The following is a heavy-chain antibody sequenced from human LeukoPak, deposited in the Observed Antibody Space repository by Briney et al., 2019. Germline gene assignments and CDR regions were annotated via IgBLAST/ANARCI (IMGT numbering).Heavy chain of an antibody. CDR2: TRNKANSYTT. CDR3: ARATKYYGDYGY. Sequence: AGGSLRLSCAASGFTFSDHYMDWVRQAPGKGLEWVGRTRNKANSYTTEYAASVKGRFTISRDDSKNSLYLQMNSLKTEDTAVYYCARATKYYGDYGYWGQGTLVTVSS. V-gene: IGHV3-72*01. D-gene: IGHD4-17*01. CDR1: GFTFSDHY. J-gene: IGHJ4*02.